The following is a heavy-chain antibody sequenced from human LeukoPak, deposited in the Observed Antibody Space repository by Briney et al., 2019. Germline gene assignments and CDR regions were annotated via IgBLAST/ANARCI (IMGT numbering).Heavy chain of an antibody. CDR3: ARPKTTVTSQDGLDI. CDR1: GFTVSSNY. J-gene: IGHJ3*02. Sequence: GGSLRLSCAASGFTVSSNYMSWVRQAPGKGLEWVSVIYSGGSTYYADSVKGRFTISRDNSKNTLYLQMNSLRTEDTAVYYCARPKTTVTSQDGLDIWGQGTMVTVSS. CDR2: IYSGGST. V-gene: IGHV3-53*05. D-gene: IGHD4-17*01.